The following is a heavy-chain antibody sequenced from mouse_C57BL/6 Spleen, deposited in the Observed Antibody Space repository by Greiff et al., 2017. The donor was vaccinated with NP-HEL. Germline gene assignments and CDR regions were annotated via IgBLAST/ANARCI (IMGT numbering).Heavy chain of an antibody. D-gene: IGHD1-1*01. J-gene: IGHJ4*01. Sequence: EVKLMESGGGLVQPKGSLKLSCAASGFSFNTYAMNWVRQAPGKGLEWVARIRSKSNNYATYYADSVKDRFTISRDDSESMLYLQMNNLKTEDTAMYYCVRHEGYDGSSDAMDYWGQGTSVTVSS. CDR2: IRSKSNNYAT. V-gene: IGHV10-1*01. CDR1: GFSFNTYA. CDR3: VRHEGYDGSSDAMDY.